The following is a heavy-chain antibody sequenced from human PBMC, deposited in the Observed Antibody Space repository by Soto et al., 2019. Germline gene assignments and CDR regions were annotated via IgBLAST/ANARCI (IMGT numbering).Heavy chain of an antibody. CDR1: GGSISSGGYY. J-gene: IGHJ6*03. V-gene: IGHV4-31*03. D-gene: IGHD5-12*01. CDR3: ARKDSGYADYMDV. CDR2: IYYSGST. Sequence: QVQLQESGPGLVKPSQTLSLTCTVSGGSISSGGYYWSWIRQHPGKGLEWIGYIYYSGSTYYNPSFKSRVTMSGDTSETQFSLRLSAVTAADTAVYYCARKDSGYADYMDVWGKGTTVTVSS.